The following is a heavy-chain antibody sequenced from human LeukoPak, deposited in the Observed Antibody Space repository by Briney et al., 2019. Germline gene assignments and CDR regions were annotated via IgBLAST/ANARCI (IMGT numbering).Heavy chain of an antibody. V-gene: IGHV1-69*04. CDR2: IIPILGIA. CDR1: GYTFTSYY. J-gene: IGHJ4*02. D-gene: IGHD3-22*01. CDR3: ARGVSSYYDSSGYRPLDY. Sequence: GASVKVSCKASGYTFTSYYMHWVRQAPGQGLEWMGRIIPILGIANYAQKFQGRVTITADKSTSTAYMELSSLRSEDTAVYYCARGVSSYYDSSGYRPLDYWGQGTLVTVSS.